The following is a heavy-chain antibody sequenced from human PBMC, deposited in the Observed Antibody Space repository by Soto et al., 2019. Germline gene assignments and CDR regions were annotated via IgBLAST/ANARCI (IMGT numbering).Heavy chain of an antibody. J-gene: IGHJ5*02. Sequence: GWSLRLSCAASGFTFSSYAMSWVRQAPGKGLEWVSSISGSGGSTYYADSVKGRFTISRDNSKNTLYLQMNSLRAEDTAVYYCAKWYCSSTSCPGFEPWGQGTLVTVSS. V-gene: IGHV3-23*01. CDR3: AKWYCSSTSCPGFEP. CDR2: ISGSGGST. D-gene: IGHD2-2*01. CDR1: GFTFSSYA.